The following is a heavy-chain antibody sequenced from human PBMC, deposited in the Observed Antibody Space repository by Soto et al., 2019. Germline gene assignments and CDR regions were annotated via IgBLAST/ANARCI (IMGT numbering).Heavy chain of an antibody. CDR3: ARALGVVVTAPGDYYYYGMDV. CDR2: INPSGGST. V-gene: IGHV1-46*01. CDR1: GYSFTSHY. J-gene: IGHJ6*02. Sequence: ASVKVSCKAIGYSFTSHYMHWVRQAPGQGLEWMGIINPSGGSTSYAQKFQGRVTMTRDTSTSTVYMELSSLRSEDTAVYYCARALGVVVTAPGDYYYYGMDVWVQGTTVTVSS. D-gene: IGHD2-21*02.